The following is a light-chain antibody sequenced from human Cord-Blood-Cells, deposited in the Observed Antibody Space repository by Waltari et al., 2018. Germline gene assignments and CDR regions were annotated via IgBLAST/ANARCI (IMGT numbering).Light chain of an antibody. CDR2: DAS. CDR1: QSISSW. J-gene: IGKJ1*01. V-gene: IGKV1-5*01. Sequence: DIQMTQSPSTLSASVGARVTITCRASQSISSWLAWYQQKPGKAPKLLIYDASSLESGVPSRFSGSGSGTEFTLTISSLQPDDFETYYCQQYNSYSPTFGQGTKVEIK. CDR3: QQYNSYSPT.